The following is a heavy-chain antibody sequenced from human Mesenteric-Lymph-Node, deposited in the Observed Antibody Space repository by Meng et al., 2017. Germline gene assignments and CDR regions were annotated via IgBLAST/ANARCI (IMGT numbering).Heavy chain of an antibody. J-gene: IGHJ4*01. D-gene: IGHD5-18*01. CDR1: GFTFSSFW. V-gene: IGHV3-7*01. CDR2: IKQDGSEK. Sequence: GESLKISCAASGFTFSSFWMNWVRQTPGKGLEWVANIKQDGSEKDYVDSVKGRFTIARDNAKNSLYLQMNSLRAEDTAIYYCARDRSYGALDYWGQGRLVTVAS. CDR3: ARDRSYGALDY.